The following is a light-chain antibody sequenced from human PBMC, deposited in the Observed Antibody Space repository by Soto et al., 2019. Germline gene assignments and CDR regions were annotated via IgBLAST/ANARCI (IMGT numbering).Light chain of an antibody. J-gene: IGKJ2*01. CDR2: AAS. CDR1: QSISSY. Sequence: DIQMNQSPSSLSASVGDRVTITCRASQSISSYLNWYQQKPGKAPKLLIYAASNLQSGVPSRFSGSGSGTEFTLTISSLQPEDFATYFCQQSYTTPVYTFGQGTLLEIK. V-gene: IGKV1-39*01. CDR3: QQSYTTPVYT.